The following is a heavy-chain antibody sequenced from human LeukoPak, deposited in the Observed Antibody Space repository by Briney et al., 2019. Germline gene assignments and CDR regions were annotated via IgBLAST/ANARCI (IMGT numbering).Heavy chain of an antibody. Sequence: GGSLRLSCVASGFTYSHNGMHWVRQAPGKGLEWVAFIQYDGNTIFYADSVKGRFTISRDNSKNTLYLQMNSLRTDDTAVYYCARLAVAGMYYYYYMDVWGKGTTVTVSS. CDR1: GFTYSHNG. CDR3: ARLAVAGMYYYYYMDV. CDR2: IQYDGNTI. D-gene: IGHD6-19*01. V-gene: IGHV3-30*02. J-gene: IGHJ6*03.